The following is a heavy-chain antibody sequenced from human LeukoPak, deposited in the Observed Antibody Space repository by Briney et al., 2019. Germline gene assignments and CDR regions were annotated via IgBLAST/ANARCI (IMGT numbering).Heavy chain of an antibody. CDR2: TSNSDFP. CDR3: ARDQDRYSSGWYGY. Sequence: SETLSLTCTVSGASIRTSEDHWTWIRQHPGKGLEWIGYTSNSDFPDSNPSLKSRVTISLDTSKNQFSLKLRSVTVADTAVYYCARDQDRYSSGWYGYWGQGTLVTVSS. CDR1: GASIRTSEDH. D-gene: IGHD6-19*01. V-gene: IGHV4-31*03. J-gene: IGHJ4*02.